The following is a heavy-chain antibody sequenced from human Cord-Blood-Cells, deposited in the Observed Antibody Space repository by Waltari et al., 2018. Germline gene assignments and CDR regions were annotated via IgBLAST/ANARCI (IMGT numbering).Heavy chain of an antibody. D-gene: IGHD6-6*01. CDR2: ISWNSGSI. CDR3: AKDISRYSSSSFDY. V-gene: IGHV3-9*03. CDR1: GFTFDDYA. Sequence: EVQLVESGGGLVQPGRSLRLSCAASGFTFDDYAMHWVRQAPGKGPEWVSGISWNSGSIGYADSVKGRFTISRDNAKNSLYLQMNSLRAEDMALYYCAKDISRYSSSSFDYWGQGTLVTVSS. J-gene: IGHJ4*02.